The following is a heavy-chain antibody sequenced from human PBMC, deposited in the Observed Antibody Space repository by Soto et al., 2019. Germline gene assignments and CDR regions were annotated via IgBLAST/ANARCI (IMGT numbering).Heavy chain of an antibody. D-gene: IGHD3-22*01. CDR3: ARDHDSSGYSPFDY. CDR1: GGSISSSYW. V-gene: IGHV4-4*02. Sequence: SETLSLTCAVSGGSISSSYWWSWVRQPPGKGLEWIGEIHHSGTTYYNPSLKSRVTISVDTSKNQFSLKLSSVTAADTAVYYCARDHDSSGYSPFDYWGQGTLVTVSS. J-gene: IGHJ4*02. CDR2: IHHSGTT.